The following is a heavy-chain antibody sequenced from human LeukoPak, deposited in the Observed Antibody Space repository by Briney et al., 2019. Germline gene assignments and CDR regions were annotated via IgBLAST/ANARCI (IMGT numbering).Heavy chain of an antibody. CDR3: AKGAGYGDLGYFYYMDV. CDR1: GFTFSTYG. Sequence: GGSLRLSCAASGFTFSTYGMHWVRQAPGKGLEWVAFVRYAGSDKYYVDSVKGRFTISRDNSRNTLYLQMNSLIAEDTAVYYCAKGAGYGDLGYFYYMDVWGKGTTVTVSS. V-gene: IGHV3-30*02. D-gene: IGHD4-17*01. CDR2: VRYAGSDK. J-gene: IGHJ6*03.